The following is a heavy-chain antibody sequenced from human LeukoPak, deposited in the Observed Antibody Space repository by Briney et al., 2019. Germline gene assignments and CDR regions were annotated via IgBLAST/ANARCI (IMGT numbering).Heavy chain of an antibody. CDR1: GLTFSRYA. CDR2: ISESGSGT. J-gene: IGHJ4*02. V-gene: IGHV3-23*01. D-gene: IGHD3-9*01. Sequence: GGSLRLSCAVSGLTFSRYAMSWVRQAPGKGLEWVSAISESGSGTYYADSVKGRFTISRDNSKDTLSLQMNSLRAEDTAVYYCAKAGYFDWLPRLDYWGQGTLVTVSS. CDR3: AKAGYFDWLPRLDY.